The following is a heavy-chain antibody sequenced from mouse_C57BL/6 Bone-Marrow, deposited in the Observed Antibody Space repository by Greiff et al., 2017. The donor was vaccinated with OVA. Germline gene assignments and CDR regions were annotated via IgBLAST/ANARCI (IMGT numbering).Heavy chain of an antibody. CDR1: GYTFTDYY. J-gene: IGHJ2*01. V-gene: IGHV1-19*01. CDR3: ARDGQLRPYFDY. Sequence: EVQLQQSGPVLVKPGASVKMSCKASGYTFTDYYMNWVKQSHGKSLEWIGVINPYNGGTSYNQKFKGKATLTVDKSSSTAYMELNSLTSEDSAGYDCARDGQLRPYFDYWGQGTTLTVSS. D-gene: IGHD3-2*02. CDR2: INPYNGGT.